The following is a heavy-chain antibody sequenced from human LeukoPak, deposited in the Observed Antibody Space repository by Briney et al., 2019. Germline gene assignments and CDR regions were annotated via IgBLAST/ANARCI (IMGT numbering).Heavy chain of an antibody. J-gene: IGHJ4*02. CDR2: INPNSGGT. V-gene: IGHV1-2*02. CDR1: GYTFTGYY. CDR3: ARIPQSGYLHFDY. D-gene: IGHD5-12*01. Sequence: ASVKVSCKASGYTFTGYYMHWVRQAPGQGLEWMGWINPNSGGTNYAQKFQGRVTMTRDTSISTAYMELSRLRSDDTAVYYCARIPQSGYLHFDYWGQGTLVTVSS.